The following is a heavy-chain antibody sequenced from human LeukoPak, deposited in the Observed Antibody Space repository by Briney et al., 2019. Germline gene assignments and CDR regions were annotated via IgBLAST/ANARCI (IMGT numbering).Heavy chain of an antibody. CDR3: ARNGAVAVNWFDP. Sequence: SETLSLTCTVSGGSISSYYWSWIRQPPGKGLEWIGYIYYSGSTNYNPSLKSRVTISVDTSKNQFSLKLSSVTAADTAVYYCARNGAVAVNWFDPWGQGTLVTVSS. J-gene: IGHJ5*02. V-gene: IGHV4-59*01. D-gene: IGHD6-13*01. CDR2: IYYSGST. CDR1: GGSISSYY.